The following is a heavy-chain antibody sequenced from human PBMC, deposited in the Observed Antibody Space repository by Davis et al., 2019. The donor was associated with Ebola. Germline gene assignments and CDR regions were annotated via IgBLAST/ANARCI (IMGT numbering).Heavy chain of an antibody. CDR1: GYTFTSYY. CDR3: ARERLIVVVVAATGDYYYGMDV. D-gene: IGHD2-15*01. CDR2: INPSGGST. J-gene: IGHJ6*04. Sequence: SVTVSCMASGYTFTSYYMHWVRQAPGQGLEWMGIINPSGGSTSYAQKFQGRVTMTRDTSTSTVYMELSSLRSEDTAVYYCARERLIVVVVAATGDYYYGMDVWGKGTTVTVSS. V-gene: IGHV1-46*01.